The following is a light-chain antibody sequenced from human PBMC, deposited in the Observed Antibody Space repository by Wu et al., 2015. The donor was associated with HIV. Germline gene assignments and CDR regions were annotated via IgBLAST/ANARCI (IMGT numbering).Light chain of an antibody. CDR2: AAS. CDR1: QGISSY. V-gene: IGKV1-9*01. J-gene: IGKJ5*01. Sequence: DVQMTQSPSTLSASVGDRVTITCRASQGISSYLAWYQQKPGKAPKLLIYAASTLQSGVPSRFSGSGSGTQFALTINSLQPEDFATYYCQQLNTYPRITFGQGTRLEIK. CDR3: QQLNTYPRIT.